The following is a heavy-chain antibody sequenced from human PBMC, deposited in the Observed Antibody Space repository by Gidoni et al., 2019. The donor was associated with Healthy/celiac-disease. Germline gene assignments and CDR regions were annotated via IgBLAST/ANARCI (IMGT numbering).Heavy chain of an antibody. Sequence: QVQLQESGPGLVKPSETLSLTCTVSGGSISSYYWSLIRQPAGKGLEWIGRIYTSGSTNYNPSLKSRVTMSVDTSKNQFSLKLSSVTAADTAVYYCARELYYYDSSGYYYFDYWGQGTLVTVSS. CDR2: IYTSGST. CDR3: ARELYYYDSSGYYYFDY. J-gene: IGHJ4*02. D-gene: IGHD3-22*01. V-gene: IGHV4-4*07. CDR1: GGSISSYY.